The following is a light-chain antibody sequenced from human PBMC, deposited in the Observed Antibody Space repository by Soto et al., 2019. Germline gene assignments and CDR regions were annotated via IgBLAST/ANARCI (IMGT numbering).Light chain of an antibody. J-gene: IGKJ5*01. V-gene: IGKV3-11*01. CDR3: RHRSIWPPIT. CDR2: DAS. CDR1: QSISIY. Sequence: EIVLTQSPATLSLSPGQRATLSCRASQSISIYLAWYQQKPRQAPRLLIYDASNRATGVPARFSGSGYWTDFTLTISSLESEDVAVYYCRHRSIWPPITFGQGTRLEIK.